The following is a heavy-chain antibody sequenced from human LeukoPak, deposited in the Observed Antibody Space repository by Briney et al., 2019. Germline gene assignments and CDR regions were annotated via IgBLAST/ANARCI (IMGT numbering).Heavy chain of an antibody. D-gene: IGHD6-13*01. J-gene: IGHJ4*02. CDR2: IYSGGGT. CDR1: GFTVSSNY. V-gene: IGHV3-53*04. CDR3: ARWDSSSWSLNY. Sequence: GGSLRLSCAASGFTVSSNYMTWVRQAPGKGLEWVSVIYSGGGTYYADSVKGRFIISRHKSSNTLYLQMNSLRSEDTAVYYCARWDSSSWSLNYWGQGTLVTVSS.